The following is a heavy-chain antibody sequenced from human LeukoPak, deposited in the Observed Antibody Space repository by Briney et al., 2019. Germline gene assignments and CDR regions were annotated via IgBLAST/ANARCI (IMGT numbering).Heavy chain of an antibody. V-gene: IGHV3-30*02. D-gene: IGHD3-10*01. CDR2: IRYDGSNK. Sequence: AGGSLRLSCAASGFTFSSYGMHWVRQAPGKGLEWVAFIRYDGSNKYYADSVKGRFTISRDNSKNTLYLQMNSLRAEDTAVYYCAKVDTSWFGEPLQDFDYWGQGTLVTVSS. CDR3: AKVDTSWFGEPLQDFDY. CDR1: GFTFSSYG. J-gene: IGHJ4*02.